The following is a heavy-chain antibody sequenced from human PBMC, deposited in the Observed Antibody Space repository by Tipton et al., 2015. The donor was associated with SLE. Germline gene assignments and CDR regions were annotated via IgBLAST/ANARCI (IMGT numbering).Heavy chain of an antibody. Sequence: TLSLTCAVSGGSISSSSYYWGWIRQPPGKGLEWIGSIYYSGSTYYNPYLKSRVTISVDTSKNQFSLKLSSVTAADTAVYYCARTSTYYDFWSGSYYYYYYMDVWGKGTTVTVSS. D-gene: IGHD3-3*01. V-gene: IGHV4-39*01. J-gene: IGHJ6*03. CDR2: IYYSGST. CDR3: ARTSTYYDFWSGSYYYYYYMDV. CDR1: GGSISSSSYY.